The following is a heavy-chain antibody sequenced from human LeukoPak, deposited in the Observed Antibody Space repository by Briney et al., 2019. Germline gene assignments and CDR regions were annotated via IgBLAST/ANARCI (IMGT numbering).Heavy chain of an antibody. D-gene: IGHD6-13*01. CDR3: ARIRGSTLPISYMDV. CDR2: ISVSGT. V-gene: IGHV3-48*04. J-gene: IGHJ6*03. Sequence: GGSLRLSCTASGFRFGGYSIHWVRQAPGKGLGWLSYISVSGTIHADSVMGRVTVSRDNAKNSLYLQMNSLRAEDTAVYYCARIRGSTLPISYMDVWGKGTTVTVSS. CDR1: GFRFGGYS.